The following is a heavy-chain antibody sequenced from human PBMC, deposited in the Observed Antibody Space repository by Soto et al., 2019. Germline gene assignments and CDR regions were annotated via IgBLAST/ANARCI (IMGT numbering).Heavy chain of an antibody. CDR2: INHGGSDK. Sequence: TGGSLRLSCAASGFIFRSFWTSWVRQAPGKGLEWVANINHGGSDKYYVDSVKGRFTISRGNAKNSLFLEMNSLRVEDTAVYFCARYFDWVYDYWGQGTLVTVSS. J-gene: IGHJ4*02. CDR1: GFIFRSFW. V-gene: IGHV3-7*01. CDR3: ARYFDWVYDY. D-gene: IGHD3-9*01.